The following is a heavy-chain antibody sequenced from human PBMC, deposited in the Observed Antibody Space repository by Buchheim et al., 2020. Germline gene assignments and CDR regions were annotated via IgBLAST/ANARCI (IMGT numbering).Heavy chain of an antibody. V-gene: IGHV3-7*04. J-gene: IGHJ4*02. CDR2: INRDGSAK. Sequence: EVQLVESGGGLVQPGGSLRLSCAVSGFTFNTYWMNWVRQAPGKGLEWLANINRDGSAKSYVDSVKGRFTISRDGAKNSVYLQMNSLRAEDTAMYYCARGLVGAPGLDYLGQGTL. D-gene: IGHD2-15*01. CDR3: ARGLVGAPGLDY. CDR1: GFTFNTYW.